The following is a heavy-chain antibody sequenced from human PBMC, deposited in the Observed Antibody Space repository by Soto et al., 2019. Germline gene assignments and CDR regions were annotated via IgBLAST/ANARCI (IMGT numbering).Heavy chain of an antibody. Sequence: SVNVSCKASGGTFSSYAISCVRQAPGQGLEWMGGIIPIFGTANYAQKFQGRVTITADESTSTAYMELSSLRSEDTAVYYCARHQTGKRGSSWYERYYYGTEGWGQGTRLIVS. J-gene: IGHJ6*02. V-gene: IGHV1-69*13. D-gene: IGHD6-13*01. CDR2: IIPIFGTA. CDR1: GGTFSSYA. CDR3: ARHQTGKRGSSWYERYYYGTEG.